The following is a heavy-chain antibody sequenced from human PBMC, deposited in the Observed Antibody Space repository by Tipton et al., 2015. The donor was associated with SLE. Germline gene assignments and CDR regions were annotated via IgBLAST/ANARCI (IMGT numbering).Heavy chain of an antibody. CDR1: GGSFSGYY. CDR3: ARINVPTAMDFYYYYMDV. Sequence: TLSLTCAVYGGSFSGYYWSWIRQSPGKGLEWIGEINHSGSTYYNPSLKSRVTISVDTSKNQFSLKLSSVTAADTAQYYCARINVPTAMDFYYYYMDVWGNGTTVTVSS. D-gene: IGHD2-2*01. J-gene: IGHJ6*03. CDR2: INHSGST. V-gene: IGHV4-34*01.